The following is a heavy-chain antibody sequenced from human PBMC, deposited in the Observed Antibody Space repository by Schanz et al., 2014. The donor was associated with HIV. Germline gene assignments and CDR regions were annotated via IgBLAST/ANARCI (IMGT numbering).Heavy chain of an antibody. J-gene: IGHJ4*02. V-gene: IGHV3-30-3*02. D-gene: IGHD6-19*01. Sequence: QVQLVESGGGVVQPGRSLRLSCAASAFTFRSYALHWVRQAPGKGLDWVAGISYDGRNKYYADSVKGRFTISRDNSKNTLYRQMNSMRAEDTAVYYCAKDLRHTSGPFDYRGQGTLVTVSS. CDR1: AFTFRSYA. CDR2: ISYDGRNK. CDR3: AKDLRHTSGPFDY.